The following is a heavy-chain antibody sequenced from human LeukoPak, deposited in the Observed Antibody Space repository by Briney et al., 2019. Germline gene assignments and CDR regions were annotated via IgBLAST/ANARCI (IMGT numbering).Heavy chain of an antibody. J-gene: IGHJ4*02. V-gene: IGHV4-31*03. Sequence: SQTLSLTCTVSGGSISSGGYYWSWIRQHPGKGLEWIGYIHYSGSTYYNPPLKSRVTLSVDTSENQFSLKLSSVTAADTAVYYCARGVGGGYADYFDYWGQGTLVTVSS. D-gene: IGHD5-12*01. CDR1: GGSISSGGYY. CDR2: IHYSGST. CDR3: ARGVGGGYADYFDY.